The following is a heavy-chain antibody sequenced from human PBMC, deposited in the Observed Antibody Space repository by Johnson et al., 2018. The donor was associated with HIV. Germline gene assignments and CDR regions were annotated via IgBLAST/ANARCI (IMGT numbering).Heavy chain of an antibody. D-gene: IGHD1/OR15-1a*01. CDR2: IKSKTDGGTT. V-gene: IGHV3-15*01. Sequence: VQLVESGGGLVKPGGSLRLSCAASGFTFSNAWMSWVRQAPGKGLEWVGRIKSKTDGGTTDYAAPVKGRFTISRDDSKNTLYLQMNSLKTEDKAVYYCAKQNRGAFDIWGQGTMVTVSS. CDR1: GFTFSNAW. CDR3: AKQNRGAFDI. J-gene: IGHJ3*02.